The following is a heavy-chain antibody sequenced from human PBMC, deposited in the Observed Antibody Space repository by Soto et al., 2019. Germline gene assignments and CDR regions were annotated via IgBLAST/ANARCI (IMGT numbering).Heavy chain of an antibody. CDR1: GDSVSSNSAA. CDR2: TYYRSKWYN. CDR3: ARDSPDAAGYCYDSSGYRSPKYYFDY. V-gene: IGHV6-1*01. D-gene: IGHD3-22*01. Sequence: SQTLSLTCAISGDSVSSNSAAWNWIRQSPSRGLEWLGRTYYRSKWYNDYAVSVKSRITINPDTSKNQFSLQLNSVTPEDTAVYYCARDSPDAAGYCYDSSGYRSPKYYFDYWGQGTLVTV. J-gene: IGHJ4*02.